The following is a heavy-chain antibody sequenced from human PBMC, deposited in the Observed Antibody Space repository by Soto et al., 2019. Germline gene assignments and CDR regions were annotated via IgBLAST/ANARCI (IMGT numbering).Heavy chain of an antibody. Sequence: QVQLVESGGGVVQPGRSLRLSCAASGFTFSSYAMHWVRQAPGKGLEWVAVISYDGSNTYYADSVKGRFTISRDNSKNTLYLQMNSLRAEDTAVYYCARGDIVVVVAATVDYWGQGTLVTVSS. CDR2: ISYDGSNT. J-gene: IGHJ4*02. D-gene: IGHD2-15*01. V-gene: IGHV3-30-3*01. CDR1: GFTFSSYA. CDR3: ARGDIVVVVAATVDY.